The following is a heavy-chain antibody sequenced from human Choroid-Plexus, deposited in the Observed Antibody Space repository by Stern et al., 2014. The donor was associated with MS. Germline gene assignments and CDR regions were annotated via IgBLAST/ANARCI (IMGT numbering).Heavy chain of an antibody. J-gene: IGHJ5*02. CDR3: AKDRQSLTYFFDH. Sequence: DQLVESGGGVVQPGRPLRLSCVASGFSFGSCAMHWVRQAPGKGLAWAAGVSYDGSNKYYADSVKGRFTISRDNSQNTLYMQTSSLRPEDTAVYYCAKDRQSLTYFFDHWGQGSLVTVSS. V-gene: IGHV3-30*18. CDR2: VSYDGSNK. CDR1: GFSFGSCA. D-gene: IGHD2-8*01.